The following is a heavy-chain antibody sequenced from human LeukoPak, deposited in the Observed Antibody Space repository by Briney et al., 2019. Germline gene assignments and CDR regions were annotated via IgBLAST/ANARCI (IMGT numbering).Heavy chain of an antibody. CDR1: GFTFSSYA. D-gene: IGHD5-24*01. CDR3: ARGQVATNWPSSFFDY. Sequence: GGSLRLSCAASGFTFSSYAMHWVRQAPGKGLEWVAVISYDGSNKYYADSVKGRFTISRDNSKNTLYLQMNSLRAEDTAVYYCARGQVATNWPSSFFDYWGQGTLVTVSS. V-gene: IGHV3-30*14. CDR2: ISYDGSNK. J-gene: IGHJ4*02.